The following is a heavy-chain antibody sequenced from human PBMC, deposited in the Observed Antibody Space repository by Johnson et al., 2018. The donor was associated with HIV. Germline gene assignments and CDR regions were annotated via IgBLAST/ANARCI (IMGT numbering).Heavy chain of an antibody. CDR3: ARVGANFDAFDI. CDR1: GFSFDDYA. Sequence: VESGGGLVQPGGSLRLSCAASGFSFDDYAMHWVRQVPGKGLEWVAGIGWNGLTIGYVDSVKGRFTISRNAATNSLYLRMDSLRTEDTAFYYCARVGANFDAFDIWGQGTMVTVSS. CDR2: IGWNGLTI. D-gene: IGHD4/OR15-4a*01. J-gene: IGHJ3*02. V-gene: IGHV3-9*01.